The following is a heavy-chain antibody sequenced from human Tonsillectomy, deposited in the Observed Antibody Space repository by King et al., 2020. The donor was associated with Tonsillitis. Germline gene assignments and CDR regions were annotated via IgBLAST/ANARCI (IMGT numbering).Heavy chain of an antibody. CDR3: ARDSNYDFWSGPDY. CDR2: ICDDGSNK. Sequence: VQLVESGGGVVQPGRSLRLSCAASGFTFSSYGMHWVRQAPGKGLEWVAVICDDGSNKYYADSVKGRFTISRDNSKNTLYLQMNSLRAEDTAVYYCARDSNYDFWSGPDYWGQGTLVTVSS. D-gene: IGHD3-3*01. J-gene: IGHJ4*02. CDR1: GFTFSSYG. V-gene: IGHV3-33*08.